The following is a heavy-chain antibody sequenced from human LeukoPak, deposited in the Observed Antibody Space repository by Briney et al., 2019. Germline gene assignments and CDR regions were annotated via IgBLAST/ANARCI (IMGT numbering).Heavy chain of an antibody. CDR3: TRAGIVATIGYGMDV. CDR1: EISFGDYA. CDR2: IRKMEGFGVTT. V-gene: IGHV3-49*04. D-gene: IGHD5-12*01. J-gene: IGHJ6*02. Sequence: GGSLRLSCTTSEISFGDYALSWVRQAPGKGLEWVGLIRKMEGFGVTTEYAASVGGRFSISRDDSKRIAYLQMNRLQTEDTGVYFCTRAGIVATIGYGMDVWGQGTTVTVSS.